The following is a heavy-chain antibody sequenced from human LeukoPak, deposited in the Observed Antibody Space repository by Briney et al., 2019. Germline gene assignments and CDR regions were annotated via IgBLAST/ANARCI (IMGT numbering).Heavy chain of an antibody. J-gene: IGHJ3*02. Sequence: GGSLRLSCAASGFTFSSYAMSWVRQAPGKGLEWVSAISGSGGSTYYADSVKGRFTISRDNSKNTLYLQMNSLRAEDTAVYYCAKDLKTITMIVVVISNDAFDIWGQGTMVTISS. D-gene: IGHD3-22*01. CDR2: ISGSGGST. CDR1: GFTFSSYA. CDR3: AKDLKTITMIVVVISNDAFDI. V-gene: IGHV3-23*01.